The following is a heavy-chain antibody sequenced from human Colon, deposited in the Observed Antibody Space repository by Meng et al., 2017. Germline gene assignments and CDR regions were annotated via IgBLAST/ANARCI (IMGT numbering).Heavy chain of an antibody. CDR2: IDHRGDP. Sequence: QGETQGSGPGLGRPLRPLPSTRAFFGGSITTNSYWGWVRQSPEKGLEWIGQIDHRGDPYYNPSLKSRVTMSVDRSKSQVSLQLTSVTAADTAVYYCARHGGYYQDYWGQGTLVTVSS. D-gene: IGHD4-23*01. J-gene: IGHJ4*02. V-gene: IGHV4-4*03. CDR1: GGSITTNSY. CDR3: ARHGGYYQDY.